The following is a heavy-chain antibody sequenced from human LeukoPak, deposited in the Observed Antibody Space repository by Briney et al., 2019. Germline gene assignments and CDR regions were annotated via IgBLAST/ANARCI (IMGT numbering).Heavy chain of an antibody. Sequence: GGSLRLTCVASGFTFNQYAMSWVRQAPGKGLEWVSTLSGSGGSTYYADSVKGRFTISRDNSKNTLYLQMNSLRAEDTAVYYCAKAVEMATIFYFDYWGQGTLVTVSS. V-gene: IGHV3-23*01. J-gene: IGHJ4*02. CDR3: AKAVEMATIFYFDY. CDR1: GFTFNQYA. CDR2: LSGSGGST. D-gene: IGHD5-24*01.